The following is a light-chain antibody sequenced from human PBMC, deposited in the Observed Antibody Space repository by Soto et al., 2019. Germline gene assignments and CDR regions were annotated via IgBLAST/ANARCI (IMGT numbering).Light chain of an antibody. CDR3: QQYNNWPPWT. Sequence: EIAMTQSPATLSVSPGERATLSCRASQSVSSNLAWYQQKPGQAPRLLIYGASTRATDIPARFSGSGSGTEFTLTISSLQSEDFAVYYCQQYNNWPPWTFGQGTNVEIK. CDR1: QSVSSN. V-gene: IGKV3-15*01. CDR2: GAS. J-gene: IGKJ1*01.